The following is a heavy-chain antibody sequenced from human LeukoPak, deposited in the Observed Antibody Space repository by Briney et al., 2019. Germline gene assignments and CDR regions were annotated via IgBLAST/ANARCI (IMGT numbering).Heavy chain of an antibody. V-gene: IGHV3-20*04. CDR3: ARDGKSFMITFGGVIDNFDY. CDR1: GFTFDDYG. CDR2: INWNGGST. D-gene: IGHD3-16*02. Sequence: PGGSLRLSCAASGFTFDDYGMSWVRQAPGKGLEWVSGINWNGGSTGYADSVKGRFTISRDNAKNSLYLQMNSLRAEDTALYYCARDGKSFMITFGGVIDNFDYWGQGTLVTVSS. J-gene: IGHJ4*02.